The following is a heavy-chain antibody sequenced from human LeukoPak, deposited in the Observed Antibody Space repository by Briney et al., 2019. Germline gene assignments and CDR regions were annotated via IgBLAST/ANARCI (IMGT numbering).Heavy chain of an antibody. J-gene: IGHJ4*02. Sequence: GASVKVSCKASGYTFTSYGISWVRQAPGKGLEWMGGFDPEDGETVYAQTFQDRVTVTEDTSTDTAYMELSSLRSEDTAVYYCATPDDYLHIGGSSHPASYWGQGTLVTVSS. V-gene: IGHV1-24*01. D-gene: IGHD3-16*01. CDR3: ATPDDYLHIGGSSHPASY. CDR1: GYTFTSYG. CDR2: FDPEDGET.